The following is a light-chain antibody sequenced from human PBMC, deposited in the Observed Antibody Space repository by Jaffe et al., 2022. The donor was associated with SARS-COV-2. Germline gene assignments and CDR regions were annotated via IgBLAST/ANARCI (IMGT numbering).Light chain of an antibody. V-gene: IGKV1-5*03. CDR3: QQYKSYSRT. J-gene: IGKJ3*01. Sequence: DIQMTQSPSTLSASVGDRVTITCRASQSISSWLAWYQQKPGKVPKLLIYKASSLESGVPSRFSGSGSGTEFTLTINSLQPDDFATYYCQQYKSYSRTFGPGTRVDIK. CDR2: KAS. CDR1: QSISSW.